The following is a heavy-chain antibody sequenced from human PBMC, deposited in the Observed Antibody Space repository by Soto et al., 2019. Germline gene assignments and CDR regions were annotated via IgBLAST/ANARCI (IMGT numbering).Heavy chain of an antibody. J-gene: IGHJ4*02. CDR3: ARTRYFDWSHFDY. CDR2: ISYDGSNK. V-gene: IGHV3-30-3*01. D-gene: IGHD3-9*01. CDR1: GFTFSSYA. Sequence: QVQLVESGGGVVQPGRSLRLSCAASGFTFSSYAMHWVRQAPGKGLEWVAVISYDGSNKYYADSVKGRFTISRDNSKNTLYLHMNSLRAEDTAVYYCARTRYFDWSHFDYWGQGTLVTVSS.